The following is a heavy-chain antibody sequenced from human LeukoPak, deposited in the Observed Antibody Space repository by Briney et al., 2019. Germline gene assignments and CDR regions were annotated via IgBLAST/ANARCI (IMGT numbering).Heavy chain of an antibody. CDR2: MNPNSGNT. CDR1: GYTFTSYD. V-gene: IGHV1-8*01. D-gene: IGHD3-10*01. CDR3: AIYGSGSYLRQYY. Sequence: ASVKVSCKASGYTFTSYDINWVRQATGQGLEWTGWMNPNSGNTGYAQKFQGRVTMTRNTSISTAYMELSSLRSEDTAVYYCAIYGSGSYLRQYYWGQGTLVTVSS. J-gene: IGHJ4*02.